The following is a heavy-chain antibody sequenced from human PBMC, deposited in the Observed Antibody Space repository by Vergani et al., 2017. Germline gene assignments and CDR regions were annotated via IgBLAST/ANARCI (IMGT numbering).Heavy chain of an antibody. J-gene: IGHJ4*02. CDR1: GASVNSYY. D-gene: IGHD3-10*01. CDR2: VSFRGDT. CDR3: ARSRIYYGAGSPDY. V-gene: IGHV4-59*02. Sequence: QVKLQESGPGLVKPSETLSLTCTVSGASVNSYYWSWIRQPPGKGLEWRGYVSFRGDTLYDPSVKGPMTISLNTSSNQFSLYLTSVTAADTAVYYCARSRIYYGAGSPDYWGQGTLVTVSS.